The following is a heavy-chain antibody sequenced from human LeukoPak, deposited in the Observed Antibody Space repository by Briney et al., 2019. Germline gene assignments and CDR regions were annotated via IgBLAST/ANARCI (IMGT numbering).Heavy chain of an antibody. Sequence: PSQTLSLTCTVSGGSISSGGYYWSWIRQPAGKGLEWIGRIYTSGSTNYNPSLKSRVTMSVDTSKNQFSLKLSSVTAADTAVYYCARDREQWLDYYYYYYMDVWGKGTTVTVSS. V-gene: IGHV4-61*02. CDR2: IYTSGST. D-gene: IGHD6-19*01. J-gene: IGHJ6*03. CDR3: ARDREQWLDYYYYYYMDV. CDR1: GGSISSGGYY.